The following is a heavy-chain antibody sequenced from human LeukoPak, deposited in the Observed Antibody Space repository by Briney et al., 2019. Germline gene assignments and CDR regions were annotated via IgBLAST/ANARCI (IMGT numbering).Heavy chain of an antibody. J-gene: IGHJ5*02. CDR3: ARRRPNYSSNWYTFDP. CDR2: INHIGNT. V-gene: IGHV4-34*01. CDR1: GGSFSGYY. D-gene: IGHD6-13*01. Sequence: SETLSLTCAVYGGSFSGYYWSWIRQPPEKGLEWIGDINHIGNTNYNPSLKSRVTISTDTSKNHFSLRLSSVTAADTAVYYCARRRPNYSSNWYTFDPWGQGTLVTVSS.